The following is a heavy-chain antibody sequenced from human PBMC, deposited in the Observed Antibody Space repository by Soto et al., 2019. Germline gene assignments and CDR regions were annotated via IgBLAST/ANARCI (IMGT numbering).Heavy chain of an antibody. CDR2: INHSGST. D-gene: IGHD6-13*01. CDR1: GGSFSGYY. V-gene: IGHV4-34*01. J-gene: IGHJ5*02. Sequence: TLSLTCAVYGGSFSGYYWSWIRQPPGKGLEWIGEINHSGSTNYNPSLKSRVTISVDTSKNQFSLKLSSVTAADTAVYYCARALNLGEQQLVPNWFDPWGQGTLVTVSS. CDR3: ARALNLGEQQLVPNWFDP.